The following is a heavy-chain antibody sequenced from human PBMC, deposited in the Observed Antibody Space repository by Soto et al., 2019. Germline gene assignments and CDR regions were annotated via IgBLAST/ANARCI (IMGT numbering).Heavy chain of an antibody. CDR3: ARYCSGGSCLQHFDY. CDR1: GGTFSSYA. D-gene: IGHD2-15*01. V-gene: IGHV1-69*13. J-gene: IGHJ4*02. Sequence: SVKVSCKASGGTFSSYAISWVRQAPGQGLEWMGGIIPIFGTANYAQKFQGRVTITADESTSTAYMELSSLRSEDTAVYYCARYCSGGSCLQHFDYWGKGTLVTVSS. CDR2: IIPIFGTA.